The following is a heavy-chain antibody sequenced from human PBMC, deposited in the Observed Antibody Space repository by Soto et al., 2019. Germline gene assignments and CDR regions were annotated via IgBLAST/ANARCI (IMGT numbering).Heavy chain of an antibody. D-gene: IGHD3-9*01. CDR3: ARAYYDILTGYLLDY. Sequence: SETLSLTCTVSGGSISSYYWSWIRQPPGKGLEWIGYIYYSGSTNYNPSLKSRVTISVDTSKNQFSLKLSSVTAADTAVYYCARAYYDILTGYLLDYWGQGTLVTVSS. J-gene: IGHJ4*02. CDR2: IYYSGST. CDR1: GGSISSYY. V-gene: IGHV4-59*01.